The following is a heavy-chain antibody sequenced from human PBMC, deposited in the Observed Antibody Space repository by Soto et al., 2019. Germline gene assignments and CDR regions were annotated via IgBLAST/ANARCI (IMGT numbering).Heavy chain of an antibody. CDR3: AREYYDIVTGLYYFFDY. V-gene: IGHV3-20*04. D-gene: IGHD3-9*01. CDR1: GFTFGDHG. J-gene: IGHJ4*02. CDR2: VIWNGGST. Sequence: PGGSLRLSCAASGFTFGDHGMSWVRQAPGKGLEWVSSVIWNGGSTYYADSVKGRFTISRDNAKNSLYLQMNSLRAEDTAFYYCAREYYDIVTGLYYFFDYWGLGTLVTVSS.